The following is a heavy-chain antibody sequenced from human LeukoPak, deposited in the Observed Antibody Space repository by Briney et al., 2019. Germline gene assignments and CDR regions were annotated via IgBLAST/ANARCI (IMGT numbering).Heavy chain of an antibody. CDR2: ISYDGSNK. D-gene: IGHD6-19*01. Sequence: GRSLRLSCAASGFTFSSYGMHWVRQAPGKGLEWVAVISYDGSNKYYADSVKGRFTISRDNSKNTLYLQMNSLRAEDTAVYYCAKCSSGWYEGYFDYWGQGTLVTVSS. J-gene: IGHJ4*02. CDR1: GFTFSSYG. V-gene: IGHV3-30*18. CDR3: AKCSSGWYEGYFDY.